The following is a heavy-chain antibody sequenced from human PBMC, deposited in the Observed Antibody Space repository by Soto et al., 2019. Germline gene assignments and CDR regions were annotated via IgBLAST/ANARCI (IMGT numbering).Heavy chain of an antibody. CDR1: GGTFSSYA. J-gene: IGHJ4*02. CDR3: ARETYYDILTGYYPSFDY. Sequence: QVQLVQSGAEVKKPGSSVKVSCKASGGTFSSYAISWVRQAPGQGLEWMGGIIPIFGTATYAQKFQGRVTITADESTSTAYMELSSLRSEDTAVYYCARETYYDILTGYYPSFDYWGQGTLVTVSS. CDR2: IIPIFGTA. V-gene: IGHV1-69*01. D-gene: IGHD3-9*01.